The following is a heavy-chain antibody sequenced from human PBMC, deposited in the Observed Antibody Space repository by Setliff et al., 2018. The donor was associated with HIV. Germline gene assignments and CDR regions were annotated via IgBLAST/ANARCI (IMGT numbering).Heavy chain of an antibody. CDR3: ARSRSTRDAFDT. D-gene: IGHD1-1*01. Sequence: GSLRLSCAASGFTFIDFALNWVRQAPGKGPEWVSSISSSGSYIYYARSVKGRSTISRDNARNSLYLDLNSLRAEDTALYYCARSRSTRDAFDTWGQGTMVTVSS. CDR1: GFTFIDFA. J-gene: IGHJ3*02. V-gene: IGHV3-21*01. CDR2: ISSSGSYI.